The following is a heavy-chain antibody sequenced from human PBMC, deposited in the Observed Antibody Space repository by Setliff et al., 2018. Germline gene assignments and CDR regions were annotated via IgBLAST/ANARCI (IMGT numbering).Heavy chain of an antibody. Sequence: SLTCTVSGGSISSYYWSWIRQPPGKGLEWIGYIYYSGSTNYNPSLKSRVTISVDTSKNQFSLKLSSVTAADTAVFYCARLSGYYFDYWGQGTLVTVPS. CDR1: GGSISSYY. J-gene: IGHJ4*02. CDR3: ARLSGYYFDY. D-gene: IGHD3-22*01. V-gene: IGHV4-59*08. CDR2: IYYSGST.